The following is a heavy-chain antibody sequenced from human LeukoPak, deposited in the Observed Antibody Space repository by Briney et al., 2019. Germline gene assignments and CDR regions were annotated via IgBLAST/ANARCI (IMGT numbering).Heavy chain of an antibody. Sequence: SETLSLTCAVYGGSFSGYYWSWIRHPPGKGLELIGEINHSVSTNYNPSLKSRVTLPVAKSANQFSLTLTSVTAADTAVYYCARSPHRSWSMGNWFDPWGQGTLVTVSS. J-gene: IGHJ5*02. D-gene: IGHD6-13*01. CDR3: ARSPHRSWSMGNWFDP. CDR1: GGSFSGYY. CDR2: INHSVST. V-gene: IGHV4-34*01.